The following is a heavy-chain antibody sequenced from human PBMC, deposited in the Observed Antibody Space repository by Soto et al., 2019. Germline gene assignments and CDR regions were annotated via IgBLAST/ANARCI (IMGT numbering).Heavy chain of an antibody. CDR3: ARYYYALYYFDY. CDR1: VSTFTSYA. V-gene: IGHV1-3*01. J-gene: IGHJ4*02. D-gene: IGHD3-10*01. CDR2: INAGNGNT. Sequence: ASLQVSCTASVSTFTSYAMHWLRQAPGQSLEWMGRINAGNGNTKYSQKFQGRVTITRDTSASTAYMELSSLRSEDTAVYYCARYYYALYYFDYWGQGTQVTVSS.